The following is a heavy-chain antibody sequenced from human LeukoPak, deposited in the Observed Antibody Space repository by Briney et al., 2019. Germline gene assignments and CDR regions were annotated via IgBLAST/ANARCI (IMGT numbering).Heavy chain of an antibody. CDR3: AKSKVGWSNWFDF. CDR1: GLSFTKYA. Sequence: LPGGSLRLSCAASGLSFTKYAMMWVRQAPGKGLDWVSAIIGIGVTTYYADSVTGRVTITRDNSKSTLYLQLNSQRAADTAVSYCAKSKVGWSNWFDFWGQGTLVTVSS. D-gene: IGHD2-15*01. CDR2: IIGIGVTT. V-gene: IGHV3-23*01. J-gene: IGHJ5*01.